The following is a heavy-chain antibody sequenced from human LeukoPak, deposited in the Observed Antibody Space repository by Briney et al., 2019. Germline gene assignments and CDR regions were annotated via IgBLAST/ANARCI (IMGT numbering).Heavy chain of an antibody. V-gene: IGHV4-59*03. CDR2: FFSSRTT. CDR3: AVLRNYALDY. Sequence: PSETLSLTCTVSGGSTSSYYWSWLRQPPGKGLKWIGYFFSSRTTNDNPFLKSIVTMSLDTSKNQLSLRLTSVTAADTAVYYCAVLRNYALDYWGQGTLVTVSS. D-gene: IGHD1-7*01. J-gene: IGHJ4*02. CDR1: GGSTSSYY.